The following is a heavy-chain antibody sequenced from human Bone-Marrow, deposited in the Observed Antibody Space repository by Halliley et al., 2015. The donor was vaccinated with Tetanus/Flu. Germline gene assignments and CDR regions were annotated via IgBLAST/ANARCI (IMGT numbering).Heavy chain of an antibody. Sequence: SLRLSCAASGFTFRNYAMSWVRQAPGKGLEWVSAVSGSGGSTYYADSVKGRFTISRDNSKNRLYLQMNSLRAEDTAVYYCTTPPSGYDYGLYFDSWGQGTLVTVSS. V-gene: IGHV3-23*01. CDR1: GFTFRNYA. CDR3: TTPPSGYDYGLYFDS. J-gene: IGHJ4*02. CDR2: VSGSGGST. D-gene: IGHD5-18*01.